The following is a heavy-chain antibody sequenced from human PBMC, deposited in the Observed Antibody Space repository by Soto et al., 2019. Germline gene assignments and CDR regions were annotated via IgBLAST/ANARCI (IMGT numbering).Heavy chain of an antibody. CDR2: INHSGST. CDR1: GGSFSGYY. Sequence: HVQLQQWGAGLLKPSETLSLTCAVYGGSFSGYYWSWIRQPPGKGLEWIGEINHSGSTNYNPSLKSRVTISVDTSKNQFSLKLSSVTAADTAVYYCATARCSSTSCYRPFDYWGQGTLVTVSS. D-gene: IGHD2-2*01. J-gene: IGHJ4*02. CDR3: ATARCSSTSCYRPFDY. V-gene: IGHV4-34*01.